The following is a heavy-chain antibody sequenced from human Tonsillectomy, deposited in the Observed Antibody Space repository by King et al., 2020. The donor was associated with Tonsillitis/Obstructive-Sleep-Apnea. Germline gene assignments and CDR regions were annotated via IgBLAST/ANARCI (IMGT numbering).Heavy chain of an antibody. Sequence: VQLVESGAEVKKPGESLKISCKGSGYSFTSYWIGWVRQMPGKGLEWMGIIYPGDSDTRYSPSFQGQVTISADKSISTAYLQWSSLKASDTAMYYCARQWEYSSSSNWFDPWGQGTLVTVSS. CDR1: GYSFTSYW. V-gene: IGHV5-51*01. CDR3: ARQWEYSSSSNWFDP. D-gene: IGHD6-6*01. J-gene: IGHJ5*02. CDR2: IYPGDSDT.